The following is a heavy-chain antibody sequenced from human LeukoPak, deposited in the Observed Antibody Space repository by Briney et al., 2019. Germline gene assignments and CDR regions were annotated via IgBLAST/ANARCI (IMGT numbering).Heavy chain of an antibody. D-gene: IGHD1-26*01. V-gene: IGHV1-69*04. J-gene: IGHJ6*02. Sequence: EASVKVSCKASGGTFSSYAISWVRQAPGQGLEWMGRIIPILGIANYAQKFQGRVTITADKSTSTAYMELSSLRSEDTAVYYCARDVRRSGSYSYYYYGMDVWGQGTMVTVSS. CDR2: IIPILGIA. CDR1: GGTFSSYA. CDR3: ARDVRRSGSYSYYYYGMDV.